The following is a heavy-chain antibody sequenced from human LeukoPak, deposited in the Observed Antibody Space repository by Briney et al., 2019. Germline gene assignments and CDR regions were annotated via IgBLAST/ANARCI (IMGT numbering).Heavy chain of an antibody. D-gene: IGHD2-15*01. J-gene: IGHJ4*02. V-gene: IGHV3-48*03. CDR1: GFTFSSYE. CDR2: ISSSGSTI. CDR3: AKVPGSYYDY. Sequence: GGSLRLSCAASGFTFSSYEMSWVRQAPGKGLEWVSYISSSGSTIYYADSVKGRFTISRDNSKNTLYLQMNSLRAEDTAVYYCAKVPGSYYDYWGQGTLVTVSS.